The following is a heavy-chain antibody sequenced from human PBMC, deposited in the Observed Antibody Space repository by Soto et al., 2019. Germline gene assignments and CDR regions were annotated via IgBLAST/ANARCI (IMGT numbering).Heavy chain of an antibody. V-gene: IGHV3-23*01. J-gene: IGHJ6*03. CDR2: ISGSGGST. Sequence: GGSLRLSCAASGFTFSSYAMSWVRQAPGKGLEWVSAISGSGGSTYYADSVKGRFTISRDNSKNTLYLQMNSLRAEDTAVYYCAKVGIAVAGETRYYYYYYMDVWGKGTTVTVSS. CDR3: AKVGIAVAGETRYYYYYYMDV. D-gene: IGHD6-19*01. CDR1: GFTFSSYA.